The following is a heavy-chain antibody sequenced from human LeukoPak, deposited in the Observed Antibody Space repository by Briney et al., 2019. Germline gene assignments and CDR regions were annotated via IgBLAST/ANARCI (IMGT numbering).Heavy chain of an antibody. CDR2: INPSGGST. CDR3: ARAVPSDFWSGYYPYGMDV. CDR1: GYTFTSYY. J-gene: IGHJ6*02. D-gene: IGHD3-3*01. Sequence: ASVKVSCKASGYTFTSYYMHWVRQAPGQELEWMGIINPSGGSTSYAQKFQGRVTMTRDTSTSTVYMELSSLRSEDTAVYYCARAVPSDFWSGYYPYGMDVWGQGTTVTVSS. V-gene: IGHV1-46*01.